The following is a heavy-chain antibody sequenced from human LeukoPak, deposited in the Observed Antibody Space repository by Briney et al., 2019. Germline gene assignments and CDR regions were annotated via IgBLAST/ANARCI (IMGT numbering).Heavy chain of an antibody. V-gene: IGHV1-2*06. D-gene: IGHD3-10*01. CDR2: INPNSGGT. CDR3: ARDRKGITMVRGVIHNWFDP. J-gene: IGHJ5*02. CDR1: GYTFTGYY. Sequence: GASVKVSCKASGYTFTGYYMHWVRQAPGQGLEWMGRINPNSGGTNYEQKFQGRVTMTRDTSISTAYMELSRLRSDDTAVYYCARDRKGITMVRGVIHNWFDPWGQGTLVTVSS.